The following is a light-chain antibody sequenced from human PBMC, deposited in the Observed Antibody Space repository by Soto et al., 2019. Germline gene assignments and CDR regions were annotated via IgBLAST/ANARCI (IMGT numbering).Light chain of an antibody. CDR1: QSVRSSY. Sequence: ETVLTQSTGTLSLSPGERATLSCRASQSVRSSYLAWYQQKPGQAPRLLIYGASSRATGIPDRFSGSGSGTDFTLTISRLEPEDFAVYYCQQYGSSLLFTFGPGTKVDIK. J-gene: IGKJ3*01. CDR2: GAS. V-gene: IGKV3-20*01. CDR3: QQYGSSLLFT.